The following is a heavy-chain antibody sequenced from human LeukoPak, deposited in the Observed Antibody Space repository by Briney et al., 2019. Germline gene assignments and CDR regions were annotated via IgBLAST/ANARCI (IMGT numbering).Heavy chain of an antibody. D-gene: IGHD5-12*01. CDR3: AKLSGYSGYDPPYYYYVWTS. CDR1: GYTFTSYG. V-gene: IGHV1-18*01. Sequence: GASVKVSCKASGYTFTSYGISWVRQAPGQGLEWMGWISAYNGNTNYAQKLQGRVTMTTDTSTSTAYMELRSLRSDDTAVYYCAKLSGYSGYDPPYYYYVWTSGAKGPRSPSP. J-gene: IGHJ6*02. CDR2: ISAYNGNT.